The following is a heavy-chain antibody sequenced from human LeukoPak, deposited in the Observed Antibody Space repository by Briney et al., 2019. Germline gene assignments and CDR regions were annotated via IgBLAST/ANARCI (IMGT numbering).Heavy chain of an antibody. CDR2: ISSSGSTI. D-gene: IGHD2-15*01. V-gene: IGHV3-48*03. Sequence: PGGSLRLSCAASGFTFSSYEMNWVRQAPGKGLEWVSYISSSGSTIYYADSVKGRFTISRDNAKNSLYLQMSSLRAEDTAVYYCASQYEAAPYYWGQGTLVTVSS. J-gene: IGHJ4*02. CDR3: ASQYEAAPYY. CDR1: GFTFSSYE.